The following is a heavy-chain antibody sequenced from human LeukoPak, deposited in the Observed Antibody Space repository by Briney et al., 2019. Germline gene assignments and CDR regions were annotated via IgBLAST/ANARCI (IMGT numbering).Heavy chain of an antibody. CDR2: IYSGGST. CDR3: AREGNSYFDF. J-gene: IGHJ4*02. CDR1: KFTFSHYG. Sequence: PGGSLRLSCTASKFTFSHYGMQWVRQAPGKGLEWVSLIYSGGSTFYADSVKGRFSISTDNSKNTLYLQMNSLRAEDTAVYFCAREGNSYFDFWGQGILVTVSS. V-gene: IGHV3-53*01. D-gene: IGHD3-10*01.